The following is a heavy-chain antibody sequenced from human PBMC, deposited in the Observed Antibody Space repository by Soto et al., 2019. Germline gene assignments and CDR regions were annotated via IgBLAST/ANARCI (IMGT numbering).Heavy chain of an antibody. Sequence: QVQLVESGGGVVQPGRSLRLSCAASGFTFSSYGMHWVRQAPGKGLEWVAVISYDGNNKYYADSVKGRFPISRDNSKNTVYLQMNSLRAEDTAVYYCAKDAYCSGGSCYSYFDYWGQGSLVTVAS. V-gene: IGHV3-30*18. D-gene: IGHD2-15*01. J-gene: IGHJ4*02. CDR3: AKDAYCSGGSCYSYFDY. CDR2: ISYDGNNK. CDR1: GFTFSSYG.